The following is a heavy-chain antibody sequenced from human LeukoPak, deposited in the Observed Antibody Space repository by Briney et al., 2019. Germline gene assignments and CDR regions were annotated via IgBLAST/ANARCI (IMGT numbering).Heavy chain of an antibody. D-gene: IGHD3-22*01. CDR2: INHSGST. J-gene: IGHJ3*02. CDR1: GGSFSGYY. CDR3: ARVTYYYDSSGYGAFDI. V-gene: IGHV4-34*01. Sequence: SETLSLTCAVYGGSFSGYYWSWIRQPPGKGLEWIGEINHSGSTNYNPSLKSRVTISVDTSKNQFSLKLSSVTAADTAVYYCARVTYYYDSSGYGAFDIWGQGTMVTVSS.